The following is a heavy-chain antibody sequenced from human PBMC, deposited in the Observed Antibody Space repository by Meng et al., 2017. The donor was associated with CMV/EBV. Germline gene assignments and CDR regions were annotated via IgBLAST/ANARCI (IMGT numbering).Heavy chain of an antibody. J-gene: IGHJ6*02. CDR2: IYYSGSN. V-gene: IGHV4-59*01. CDR3: ARDAGYYGMDV. CDR1: GGSISSYY. Sequence: GSLRLSCTVSGGSISSYYWSWIRQPPGKGLEWIGYIYYSGSNNYNPSLKSRVTISVDTSKNQFSLKLSSVTAADTAVYYCARDAGYYGMDVWGQGTTVTVSS.